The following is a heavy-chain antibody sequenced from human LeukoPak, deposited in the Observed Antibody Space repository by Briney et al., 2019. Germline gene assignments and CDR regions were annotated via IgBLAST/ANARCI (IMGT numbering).Heavy chain of an antibody. Sequence: PGGSLRLSCAASGFTFSSYGMHWVRQAPGKGLEWVAFIRYDGSNKYYADSVEGRFTISRDNSKNTLYLQMNSLRAEDTAVYYCAKDMTTATGFVDYWGQGTLVTVSS. J-gene: IGHJ4*02. CDR3: AKDMTTATGFVDY. CDR1: GFTFSSYG. V-gene: IGHV3-30*02. D-gene: IGHD4-17*01. CDR2: IRYDGSNK.